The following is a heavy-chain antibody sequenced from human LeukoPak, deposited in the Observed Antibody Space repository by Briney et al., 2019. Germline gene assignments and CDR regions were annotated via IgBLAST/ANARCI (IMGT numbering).Heavy chain of an antibody. J-gene: IGHJ4*02. CDR1: GFAFSRYG. V-gene: IGHV3-30*18. CDR2: ISYDGSKR. D-gene: IGHD6-19*01. Sequence: GGSLRLSCEASGFAFSRYGIYWVRQAPGKGLEWVALISYDGSKRFYPDSLKGRFIISRDNSKNTVYLQMNSLRIEDTAVYYCAKDDGAVADYWGQGTLVSVSS. CDR3: AKDDGAVADY.